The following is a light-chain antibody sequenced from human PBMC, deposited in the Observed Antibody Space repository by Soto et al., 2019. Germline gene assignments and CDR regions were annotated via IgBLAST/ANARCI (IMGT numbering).Light chain of an antibody. J-gene: IGKJ4*01. V-gene: IGKV3D-15*01. CDR1: QALSSS. CDR3: QQYNNLPRT. Sequence: EIPVTQSPATLSVSPGERATLSCRTSQALSSSFLAWYQQKPGQAPRLLIYDASTRATGIPDRFSGSGSGTDFTLTISSLQSDDYAVYYCQQYNNLPRTCGGGTKGDIK. CDR2: DAS.